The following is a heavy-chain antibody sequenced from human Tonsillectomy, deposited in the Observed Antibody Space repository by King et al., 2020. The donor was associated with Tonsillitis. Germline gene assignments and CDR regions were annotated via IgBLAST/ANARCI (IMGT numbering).Heavy chain of an antibody. CDR3: ARSGGYEWWSFDY. CDR2: ISYDGSNK. Sequence: VQLVESGGGVVQPGRSLRLTCAASGFTFSSYAMHWVRQAPGKGLEWVAGISYDGSNKYYADSVKGRFTISRDNSKNTLYLQMNSLGAEDTAVYFCARSGGYEWWSFDYWGQGTLVTVSS. D-gene: IGHD5-12*01. J-gene: IGHJ4*02. CDR1: GFTFSSYA. V-gene: IGHV3-30*01.